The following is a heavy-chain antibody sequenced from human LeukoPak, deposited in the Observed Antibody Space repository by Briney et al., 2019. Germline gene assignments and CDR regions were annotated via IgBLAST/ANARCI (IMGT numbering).Heavy chain of an antibody. J-gene: IGHJ4*02. Sequence: PSETLSLTCAVSGYSISSGYYWGWLRQPPGKGLEWIGSIYHSGSTYYNPSLKSRATISVDTSKNQFSLKLSSVTAADTAVYYCARVPYYDFWSGSEARFDYWGQGTLVTVSS. CDR2: IYHSGST. CDR3: ARVPYYDFWSGSEARFDY. V-gene: IGHV4-38-2*01. D-gene: IGHD3-3*01. CDR1: GYSISSGYY.